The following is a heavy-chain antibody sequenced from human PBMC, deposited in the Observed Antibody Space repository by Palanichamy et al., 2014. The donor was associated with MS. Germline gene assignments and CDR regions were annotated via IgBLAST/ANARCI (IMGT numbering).Heavy chain of an antibody. V-gene: IGHV3-33*08. Sequence: QVQLVESGGGVVQPGTSLRVSCAASGFTFNNHAMHWVRQAPGKGLEWVAMIWSDGSLKFYADSVKGRFTISRDNSMNTLDLQMGSLRAEDTAVYYCARELTTVTGGMDYWGQGALVTVSS. CDR1: GFTFNNHA. J-gene: IGHJ4*02. CDR3: ARELTTVTGGMDY. D-gene: IGHD4-17*01. CDR2: IWSDGSLK.